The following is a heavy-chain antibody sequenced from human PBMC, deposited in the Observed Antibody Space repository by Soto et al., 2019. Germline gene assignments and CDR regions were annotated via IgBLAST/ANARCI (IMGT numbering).Heavy chain of an antibody. CDR1: GGSISSYY. Sequence: QVQLQESGPGLVKPSETLSLTCTVSGGSISSYYWSWIRQPPGKGLEWIGYIYYSGSTNYNPSLKSRVTISVDTSKNQFSLKLSSVTAADTAVYYCARGIAVRFWFDPWGQGALVTVSS. V-gene: IGHV4-59*01. CDR2: IYYSGST. D-gene: IGHD6-19*01. J-gene: IGHJ5*02. CDR3: ARGIAVRFWFDP.